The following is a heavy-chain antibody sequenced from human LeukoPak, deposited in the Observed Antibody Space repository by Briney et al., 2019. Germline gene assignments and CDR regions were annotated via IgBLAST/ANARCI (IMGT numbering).Heavy chain of an antibody. V-gene: IGHV4-28*01. D-gene: IGHD6-19*01. CDR2: IYYSGST. CDR1: GYSISSSNW. Sequence: PSDTLTLTCAVSGYSISSSNWWGWIRQPPGKGLEWIGYIYYSGSTYYNPSLKSRVTMSVDTSKNQFSLKLSSVTAVDTAVYYCASTYNSGPYAAFDSWGQGTMVTVSS. CDR3: ASTYNSGPYAAFDS. J-gene: IGHJ3*02.